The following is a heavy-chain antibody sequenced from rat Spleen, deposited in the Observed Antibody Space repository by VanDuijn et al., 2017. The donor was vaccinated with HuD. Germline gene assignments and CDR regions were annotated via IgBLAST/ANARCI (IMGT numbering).Heavy chain of an antibody. CDR3: ARVDE. CDR2: ITYDGGST. CDR1: GFTFSDYY. J-gene: IGHJ2*01. Sequence: EVQLAESGGGLVQPGGSLKLSCAASGFTFSDYYMAWVRQAPTKGLEWVASITYDGGSTYYRDSVKGRFTISRDNAKSSLYLQMDSLRSEDTAGYYCARVDEWGQGVMVTVSS. V-gene: IGHV5-20*01.